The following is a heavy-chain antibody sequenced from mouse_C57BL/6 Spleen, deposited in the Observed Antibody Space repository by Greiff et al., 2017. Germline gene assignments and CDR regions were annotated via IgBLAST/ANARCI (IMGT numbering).Heavy chain of an antibody. CDR3: AGESGDYDEAWFAY. CDR2: INPGSGGT. Sequence: QVQLQQSGAELVRPGTSVKVSCKASGYAFTNYLIEWVKQRPGQGLGWIGVINPGSGGTNYNEKFKGKATLTADKSSSTAYMQLSSLTSEDSAVYFCAGESGDYDEAWFAYWGQGTLVTVS. J-gene: IGHJ3*01. V-gene: IGHV1-54*01. D-gene: IGHD2-4*01. CDR1: GYAFTNYL.